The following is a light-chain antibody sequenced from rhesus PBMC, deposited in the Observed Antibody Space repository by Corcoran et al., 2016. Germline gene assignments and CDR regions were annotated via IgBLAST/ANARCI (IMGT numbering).Light chain of an antibody. Sequence: DIQMTQSPSSLSASVGDTVTITCRASQTIYTSLNWFQQKPGKAPRLLIYAATPLQNGVPSRFRGSGSGTDFTLTINSLRPKDFATYYCQRYRNNPYTFGQGTKLEIE. CDR2: AAT. CDR1: QTIYTS. J-gene: IGKJ2*01. CDR3: QRYRNNPYT. V-gene: IGKV1-28*02.